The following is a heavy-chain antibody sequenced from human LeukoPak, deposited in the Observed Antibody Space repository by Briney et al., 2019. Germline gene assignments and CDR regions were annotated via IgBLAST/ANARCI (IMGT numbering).Heavy chain of an antibody. CDR3: ARDDYGDRGYYFDY. D-gene: IGHD4-17*01. J-gene: IGHJ4*02. CDR2: IIPILGIA. V-gene: IGHV1-69*10. CDR1: GGTFSSYA. Sequence: ASVKVSCKASGGTFSSYAISWVRQAPGQGLEWMGGIIPILGIANYAQKFQGRVTITADKSTSTAYMELSSLRSEDTAVYYCARDDYGDRGYYFDYWGQGTLVTVSS.